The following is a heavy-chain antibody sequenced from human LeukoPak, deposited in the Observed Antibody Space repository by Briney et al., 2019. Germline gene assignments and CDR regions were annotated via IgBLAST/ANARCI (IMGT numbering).Heavy chain of an antibody. CDR1: GYTFISYG. CDR3: ARDSTYCSSTSCYASGSLFYYYYGMDV. V-gene: IGHV1-18*01. Sequence: ASVKVSCKASGYTFISYGISWVRQAPGQGLEWMGWISAYNGNTNYAQKLQGRVTMTTDTSTSRAYMELRSLRSDDTAVYYCARDSTYCSSTSCYASGSLFYYYYGMDVWGQGTTVTVSS. D-gene: IGHD2-2*01. J-gene: IGHJ6*02. CDR2: ISAYNGNT.